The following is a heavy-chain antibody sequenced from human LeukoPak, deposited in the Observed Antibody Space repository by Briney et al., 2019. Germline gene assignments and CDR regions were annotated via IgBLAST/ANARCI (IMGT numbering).Heavy chain of an antibody. V-gene: IGHV3-66*01. Sequence: GGSLRRSCAASGFTVSSSYMSWVRQAPGKGLEWVSIIHRSGNTYYADYVEGRFTISKDTSKNTLYLQMSGLRVEDTAVYYCARDFESGASVFDNWGQGTLVTVSS. J-gene: IGHJ4*02. CDR3: ARDFESGASVFDN. CDR2: IHRSGNT. CDR1: GFTVSSSY. D-gene: IGHD1-26*01.